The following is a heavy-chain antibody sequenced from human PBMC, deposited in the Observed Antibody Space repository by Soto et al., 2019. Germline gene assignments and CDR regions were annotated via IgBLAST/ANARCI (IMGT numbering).Heavy chain of an antibody. D-gene: IGHD1-1*01. V-gene: IGHV3-23*01. CDR1: GFTFSNFA. CDR3: AKDPPTTGTTFDY. J-gene: IGHJ4*02. Sequence: GGSVRLSCAASGFTFSNFAMSWVRQAPGKGLEWVSTINKSGGSTYYADSVKGRFTISRDNSKNMLFLQINGLRAEDTAVYYCAKDPPTTGTTFDYWGRGTLVTVSS. CDR2: INKSGGST.